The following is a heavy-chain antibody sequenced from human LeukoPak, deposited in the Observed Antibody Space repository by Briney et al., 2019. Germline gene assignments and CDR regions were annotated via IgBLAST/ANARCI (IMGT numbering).Heavy chain of an antibody. CDR1: GFTFSTYW. J-gene: IGHJ4*02. D-gene: IGHD6-19*01. CDR3: ARDGSSGWSHDY. V-gene: IGHV3-66*01. Sequence: PGGSQRLSCAGSGFTFSTYWMIWVRQAPGKGLEWVSAIYSGGKTYYADSVKGRFTISRDNSKNTLYLQMNSLRAEDTAVYYCARDGSSGWSHDYWGQGALVTVSS. CDR2: IYSGGKT.